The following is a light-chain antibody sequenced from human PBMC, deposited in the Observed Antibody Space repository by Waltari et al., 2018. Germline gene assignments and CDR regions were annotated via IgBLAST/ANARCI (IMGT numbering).Light chain of an antibody. CDR2: DAS. J-gene: IGKJ2*01. CDR3: QQYKTYPVT. V-gene: IGKV1-5*01. Sequence: DIQMTQSPSILSASVGDRVTITCRASQSISSLLAWYQQKPGKAPDLLIYDASSVASGFPSRFSGSGSGTEFTLTISSLQPHDFATYYCQQYKTYPVTFGQGTKLDIK. CDR1: QSISSL.